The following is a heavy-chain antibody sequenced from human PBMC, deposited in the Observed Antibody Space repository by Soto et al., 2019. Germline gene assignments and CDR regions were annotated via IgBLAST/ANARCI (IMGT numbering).Heavy chain of an antibody. CDR3: ARDRIAAAGTGHGYYYYYYGMDV. D-gene: IGHD6-13*01. Sequence: SETLSLTCTVSGGSISSYYWSWIRQPPGKGLEWIGCIYYSGSTHYNPSLKSRVTISVDTSKNQFSLKLSSVTAADTAVYYCARDRIAAAGTGHGYYYYYYGMDVWGQGTTVTAP. V-gene: IGHV4-59*01. CDR2: IYYSGST. J-gene: IGHJ6*02. CDR1: GGSISSYY.